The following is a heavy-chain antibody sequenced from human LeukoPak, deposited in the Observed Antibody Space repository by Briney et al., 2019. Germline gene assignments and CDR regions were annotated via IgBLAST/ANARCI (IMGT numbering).Heavy chain of an antibody. V-gene: IGHV1-18*01. CDR2: ISAYNGNT. CDR1: GYTFTSYG. CDR3: ARGARDSSPVLHQRRVSNWFDP. Sequence: ASVKVSCKASGYTFTSYGISWVRQAPGQGLEWMGWISAYNGNTNYAQKLQGRVTMTTDTSTSTAYMELRSLRSDDTAVYYCARGARDSSPVLHQRRVSNWFDPWGQGTLVTVSS. J-gene: IGHJ5*02. D-gene: IGHD6-6*01.